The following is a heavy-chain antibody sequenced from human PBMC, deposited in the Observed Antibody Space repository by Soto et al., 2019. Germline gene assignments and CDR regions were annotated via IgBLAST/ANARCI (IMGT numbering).Heavy chain of an antibody. V-gene: IGHV1-58*01. CDR1: GFTFTSSA. D-gene: IGHD3-3*01. Sequence: SVKVSCKASGFTFTSSAVQWVRQARGQRLEWIGWIVVGSGNTNYAQKFQERVTITRDMSTSTAYMELSSLRSEDTAVYYCAGKDYDFWSGLLNYYYGMDVWGQGTTVTVSS. J-gene: IGHJ6*02. CDR2: IVVGSGNT. CDR3: AGKDYDFWSGLLNYYYGMDV.